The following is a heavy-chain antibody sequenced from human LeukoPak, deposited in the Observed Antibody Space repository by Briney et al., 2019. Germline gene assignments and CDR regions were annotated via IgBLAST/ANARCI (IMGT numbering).Heavy chain of an antibody. CDR3: ARTIREQWLTIDY. Sequence: GGSLRLSCAASGFTFSNYWMNWVRQAPGKGLEWVANIKQDGSAKYYVDSVKGRFTISRDNAKNSLYLQMNSLGAEDTAVYYCARTIREQWLTIDYWGQGTLVTVSS. CDR2: IKQDGSAK. J-gene: IGHJ4*02. CDR1: GFTFSNYW. V-gene: IGHV3-7*04. D-gene: IGHD6-19*01.